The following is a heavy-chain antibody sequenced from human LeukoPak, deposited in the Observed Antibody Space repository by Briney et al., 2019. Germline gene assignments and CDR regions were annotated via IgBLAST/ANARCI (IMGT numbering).Heavy chain of an antibody. CDR3: ATDPRIAVAGTGFDY. V-gene: IGHV1-69-2*01. CDR2: VDPEDDEA. J-gene: IGHJ4*02. CDR1: GYTFTDYY. Sequence: ASVKISCKVSGYTFTDYYMHWVQQAPGKGLEWMGLVDPEDDEAIYAEKFQGRVTITADTSTDTAYMELSSLRSEDTAVYYCATDPRIAVAGTGFDYWGQGTLVTVSS. D-gene: IGHD6-19*01.